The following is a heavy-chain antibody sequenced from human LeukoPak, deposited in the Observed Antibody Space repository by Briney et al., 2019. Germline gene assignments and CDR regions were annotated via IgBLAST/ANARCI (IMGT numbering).Heavy chain of an antibody. CDR1: GGSISSYY. V-gene: IGHV4-4*09. CDR3: ARDSGSLGFFDY. J-gene: IGHJ4*02. D-gene: IGHD1-26*01. Sequence: ASETLSLTCTVSGGSISSYYWSWIRQPPGKGLEWIGYIYTSGSTNYNPSLKSRVTISVDTSKNQFSLKLSSVTAAVTAVYYCARDSGSLGFFDYWGQGTLVTVSS. CDR2: IYTSGST.